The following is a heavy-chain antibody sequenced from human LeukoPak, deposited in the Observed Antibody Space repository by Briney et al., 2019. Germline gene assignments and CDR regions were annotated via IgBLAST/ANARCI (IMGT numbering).Heavy chain of an antibody. CDR3: ARGSELWFLYYYYMDV. CDR1: GFTFSSYG. Sequence: PGGSLRLSCAASGFTFSSYGMHWVRQAPGKGLEWVAFIRYDGSNKYYADSVKGRFTISRDNSKNTLYLQMNSLRAEDTAVYYCARGSELWFLYYYYMDVWGKGTTVTVSS. V-gene: IGHV3-30*02. J-gene: IGHJ6*03. D-gene: IGHD5-18*01. CDR2: IRYDGSNK.